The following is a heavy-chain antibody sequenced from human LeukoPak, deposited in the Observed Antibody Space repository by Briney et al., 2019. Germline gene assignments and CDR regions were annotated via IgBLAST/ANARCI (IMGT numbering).Heavy chain of an antibody. CDR1: GGSIGSSSFY. D-gene: IGHD6-19*01. CDR2: IYYSGST. Sequence: PLETLSLTCTVSGGSIGSSSFYWGWIRQPPGKGLEWIGSIYYSGSTYCNPSLKSRVTISVDTSKNQFSLKLSSVTAADTAVYYCARDQPVAGTPYYYYGMDVWGQGTTVTVSS. J-gene: IGHJ6*02. CDR3: ARDQPVAGTPYYYYGMDV. V-gene: IGHV4-39*07.